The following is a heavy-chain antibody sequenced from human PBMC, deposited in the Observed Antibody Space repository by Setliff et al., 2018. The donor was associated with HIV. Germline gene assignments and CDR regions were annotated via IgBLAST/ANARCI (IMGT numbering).Heavy chain of an antibody. CDR3: ARVGQQQLVLNDAFDI. CDR1: GGSISSYY. V-gene: IGHV4-4*07. D-gene: IGHD6-13*01. CDR2: IYTSGST. J-gene: IGHJ3*02. Sequence: SETLSLTCTVSGGSISSYYWSWIRQPAGKGLEWIGRIYTSGSTNYNPSLKSRVTMSVDTSKNQFSLKLSSVTAADTAVYYCARVGQQQLVLNDAFDIWGQGTTVTVSS.